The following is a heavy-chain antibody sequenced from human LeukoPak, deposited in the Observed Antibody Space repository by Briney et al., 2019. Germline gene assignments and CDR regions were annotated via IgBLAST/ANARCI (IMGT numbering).Heavy chain of an antibody. CDR1: GFTVSSKH. D-gene: IGHD6-19*01. V-gene: IGHV3-66*01. J-gene: IGHJ4*02. CDR2: IYNGGST. CDR3: ARASQWLAFDY. Sequence: GGSLRLSCAASGFTVSSKHMSWVRQAPGKGLEWVSVIYNGGSTNYADSVKGRFTISRDNSKNTLYLQMNNVRDEDTAVYFCARASQWLAFDYWGQGTLVTVSS.